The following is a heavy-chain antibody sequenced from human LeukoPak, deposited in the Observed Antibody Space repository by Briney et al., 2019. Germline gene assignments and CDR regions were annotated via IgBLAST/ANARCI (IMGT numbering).Heavy chain of an antibody. CDR2: IWYDGSNK. CDR3: ARDRVDSSGYCPFDY. J-gene: IGHJ4*02. CDR1: GFTFSSYG. D-gene: IGHD3-22*01. V-gene: IGHV3-33*01. Sequence: GGSLRLSCAASGFTFSSYGMHWVRQAPGKGLEWVAVIWYDGSNKYYADSVKGRFTISRDNSKNTLYLQMNSLRAEDTAVYYCARDRVDSSGYCPFDYWGQGTLVTVSS.